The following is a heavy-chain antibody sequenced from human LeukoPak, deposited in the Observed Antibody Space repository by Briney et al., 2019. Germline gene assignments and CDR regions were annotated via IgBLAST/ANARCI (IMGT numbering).Heavy chain of an antibody. CDR1: GGSISGYY. CDR2: IYYSGTT. D-gene: IGHD2-15*01. Sequence: SETLSLTCSVSGGSISGYYWSWIRQPPGKGLEWIGYIYYSGTTIYNPSLKSRLTISLDTSKNQFSLNLSSVTAADTAVYYCARGDIRLGYSYMDVWGKGSTVTVSS. CDR3: ARGDIRLGYSYMDV. V-gene: IGHV4-59*08. J-gene: IGHJ6*03.